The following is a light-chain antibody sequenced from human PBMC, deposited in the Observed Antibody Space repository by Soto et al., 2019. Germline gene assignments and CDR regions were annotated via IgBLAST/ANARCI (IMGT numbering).Light chain of an antibody. CDR2: GAS. CDR3: QQYGNSLWT. J-gene: IGKJ1*01. Sequence: EIVLTQSPGTLSLSPGERATLSCRAGQSVSSIYLAWYQQKPGQPPRLLIYGASSRAPGIPDRFSGSGSGTEFTLTISRLEPEDFAVYYCQQYGNSLWTFGQGTTVEIK. V-gene: IGKV3-20*01. CDR1: QSVSSIY.